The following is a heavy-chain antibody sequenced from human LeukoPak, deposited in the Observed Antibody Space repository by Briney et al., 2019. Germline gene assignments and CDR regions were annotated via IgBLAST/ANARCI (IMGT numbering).Heavy chain of an antibody. V-gene: IGHV4-34*01. J-gene: IGHJ4*02. Sequence: SETVSLTCAVYGGSFSGYYWSWIRQPPGKGLEWIGEINHSGSTNYNPSLKSRVTISVDTSKNQFSLKLSSVTAADTAVYYCARGGGYSYGFIGFPFDYWGQGTLVTVSS. D-gene: IGHD5-18*01. CDR3: ARGGGYSYGFIGFPFDY. CDR1: GGSFSGYY. CDR2: INHSGST.